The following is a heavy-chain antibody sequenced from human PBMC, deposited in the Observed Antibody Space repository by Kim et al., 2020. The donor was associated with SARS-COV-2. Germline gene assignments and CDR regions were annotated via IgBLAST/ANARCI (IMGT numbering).Heavy chain of an antibody. CDR1: GGSCSGYY. CDR2: INHSGST. D-gene: IGHD1-26*01. Sequence: SETLSLTCAVYGGSCSGYYWSWIRQPPGKGLEWIGEINHSGSTNYNPSLKSRVTISVDTSKNQFSLKLSSVTAADTAVYYCARGRIRLGGSPHNWFDPWGQGTLVTVSS. V-gene: IGHV4-34*01. CDR3: ARGRIRLGGSPHNWFDP. J-gene: IGHJ5*02.